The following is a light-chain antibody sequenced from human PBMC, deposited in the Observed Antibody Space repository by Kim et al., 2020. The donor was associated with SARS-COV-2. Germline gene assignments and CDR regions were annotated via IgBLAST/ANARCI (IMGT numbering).Light chain of an antibody. V-gene: IGKV1-27*01. CDR1: QGIGSY. CDR2: AAY. CDR3: QKYNDAPRT. J-gene: IGKJ1*01. Sequence: ASVGDRVTIICRASQGIGSYLAWYQQKPAKVPKLLVYAAYGLQSGVPSRFSGSGSGTDFTLTISSLQPEDVATYYCQKYNDAPRTFGPGTKVDIK.